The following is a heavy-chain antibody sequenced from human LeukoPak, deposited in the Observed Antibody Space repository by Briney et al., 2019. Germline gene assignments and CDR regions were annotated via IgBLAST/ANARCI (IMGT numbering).Heavy chain of an antibody. D-gene: IGHD2-2*01. CDR2: FDPEDGET. CDR1: GYTLTELS. V-gene: IGHV1-24*01. J-gene: IGHJ4*02. CDR3: ATDSTATSRCSSTSCSSSLFDY. Sequence: ASVKVSCKVSGYTLTELSMHWVRQAPGRGLEWMGGFDPEDGETIYAQKFQGRVTMTEDTSTDTAYMELSSLRSEDTAVYYCATDSTATSRCSSTSCSSSLFDYWGQGTLVTVFS.